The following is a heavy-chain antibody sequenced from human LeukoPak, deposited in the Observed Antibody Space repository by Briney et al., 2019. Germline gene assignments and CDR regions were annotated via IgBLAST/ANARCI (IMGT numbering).Heavy chain of an antibody. V-gene: IGHV1-18*01. D-gene: IGHD6-13*01. CDR1: GYTFTSYG. CDR3: ARVGLGAAAGNWFDP. CDR2: ISAYNVNT. Sequence: ASVEVSCKASGYTFTSYGISWVRQAPGQGLGWRGWISAYNVNTNYAQKLQGRVHMTTDTSTSTDYMEMRTLRSDDTAVYYCARVGLGAAAGNWFDPWGQGTLVTVSS. J-gene: IGHJ5*02.